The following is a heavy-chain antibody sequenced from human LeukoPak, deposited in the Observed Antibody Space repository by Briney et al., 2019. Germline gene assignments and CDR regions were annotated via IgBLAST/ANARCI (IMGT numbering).Heavy chain of an antibody. CDR2: IYTSGST. V-gene: IGHV4-4*09. J-gene: IGHJ3*02. D-gene: IGHD1-14*01. Sequence: SETLSLTCTVSGGSISSYYWSWIRQPPGKGLEWIGYIYTSGSTNYNPSLKSRVTISVDTSKNQFSLKLSSVTAADTAVYYCARIKPYGPYDAFDIWGQGTMVTVSS. CDR1: GGSISSYY. CDR3: ARIKPYGPYDAFDI.